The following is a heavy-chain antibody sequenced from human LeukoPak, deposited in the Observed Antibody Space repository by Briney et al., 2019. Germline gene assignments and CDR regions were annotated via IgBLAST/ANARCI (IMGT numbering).Heavy chain of an antibody. CDR1: GFTFSSYA. CDR3: ARVAWRYCSGGSCYSDY. CDR2: ISSNGGST. D-gene: IGHD2-15*01. V-gene: IGHV3-64*01. Sequence: PGGSLRLPCAASGFTFSSYAMHWVRQAPGKGLEYVSAISSNGGSTYYANSVKGRFTISRDNSKNTLYLQMGSLRAEDMAVYYCARVAWRYCSGGSCYSDYWGQGTLVTVSS. J-gene: IGHJ4*02.